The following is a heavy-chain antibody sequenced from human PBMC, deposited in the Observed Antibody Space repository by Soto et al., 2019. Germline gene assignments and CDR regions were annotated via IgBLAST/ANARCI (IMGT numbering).Heavy chain of an antibody. Sequence: ASVKVSRKASGYTFTSYGISWVRQAPEQGLEWMGWISAYNGNTNYAQKLQGRVTMTTDTSTSTAYMELRSLRSDDTAVYYCARDFPNYYDSSGYDWFDPWGQGTLVTVSS. J-gene: IGHJ5*02. V-gene: IGHV1-18*04. CDR3: ARDFPNYYDSSGYDWFDP. CDR2: ISAYNGNT. CDR1: GYTFTSYG. D-gene: IGHD3-22*01.